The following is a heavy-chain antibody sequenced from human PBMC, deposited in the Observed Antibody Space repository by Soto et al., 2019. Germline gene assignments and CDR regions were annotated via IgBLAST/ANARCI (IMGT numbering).Heavy chain of an antibody. Sequence: EVQLLESGGGLVQPGGSLRLSCVASGFTFINYAMSWVRQAPGKGLEWVSGVRGSGDITEYTDSVKGRFTISRDNSKNXLYLQMRSLGAEDTAVYYCAEKEEARGLQASYIASWGQGGLVTVSS. V-gene: IGHV3-23*01. CDR1: GFTFINYA. CDR2: VRGSGDIT. CDR3: AEKEEARGLQASYIAS. D-gene: IGHD4-4*01. J-gene: IGHJ4*02.